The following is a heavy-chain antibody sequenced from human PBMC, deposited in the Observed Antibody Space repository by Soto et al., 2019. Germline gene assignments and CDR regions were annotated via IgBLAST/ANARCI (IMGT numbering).Heavy chain of an antibody. CDR2: IWYDGSNK. CDR1: VFTFSSYG. D-gene: IGHD6-19*01. Sequence: QVHLVESGGGVVQPGRSLRLSCAASVFTFSSYGMHWVRQAPGKGLEWVAVIWYDGSNKYYADSVKGRFTISRDNAKNTLYLQMNSLRCEDTAVYYCARADSSGVAFDYWGQGTLVTVSS. V-gene: IGHV3-33*01. J-gene: IGHJ4*02. CDR3: ARADSSGVAFDY.